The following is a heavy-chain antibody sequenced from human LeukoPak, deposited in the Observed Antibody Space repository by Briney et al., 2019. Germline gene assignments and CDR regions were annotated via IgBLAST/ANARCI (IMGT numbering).Heavy chain of an antibody. V-gene: IGHV1-69*02. Sequence: SVQLSCKASRGTFSSYTISRVPQAPGQGLEWMGRIIPILGIATYTQKLQGRVTITAEKSTSTAYMELSSLRSEDTAVYYCARGTVAGSFCLSIWGPGTRVTVSS. D-gene: IGHD6-19*01. CDR3: ARGTVAGSFCLSI. CDR2: IIPILGIA. J-gene: IGHJ4*02. CDR1: RGTFSSYT.